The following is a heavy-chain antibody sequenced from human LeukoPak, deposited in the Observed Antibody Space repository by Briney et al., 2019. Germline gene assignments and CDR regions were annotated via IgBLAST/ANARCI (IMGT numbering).Heavy chain of an antibody. J-gene: IGHJ6*03. Sequence: GGSLRLSCAASGFIFSSYAMSWVRQAPGKGLEWVSYGGSGGGTYYADSVKGRFTVSRDNSKSTLYLQMNSLTAEDTAVYYCAKMRGQYYHSYYMDAWGKGTTVTVSS. CDR3: AKMRGQYYHSYYMDA. V-gene: IGHV3-23*01. CDR2: GGSGGGT. CDR1: GFIFSSYA.